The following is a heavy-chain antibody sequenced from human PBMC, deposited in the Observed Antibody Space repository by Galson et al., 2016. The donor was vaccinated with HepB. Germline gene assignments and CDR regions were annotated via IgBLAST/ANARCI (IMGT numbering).Heavy chain of an antibody. D-gene: IGHD2-21*01. CDR1: GGSISSSSYY. CDR2: IYFSGST. CDR3: ARLPKPVEVVHDAFDI. Sequence: ETLSLTCTVSGGSISSSSYYWGWIRQPPGKGLEWIGNIYFSGSTYYIPSLKSRLTISVDTSKNQFSLKLSSVTAADTAVYYCARLPKPVEVVHDAFDIWGQGTMVTVSS. V-gene: IGHV4-39*01. J-gene: IGHJ3*02.